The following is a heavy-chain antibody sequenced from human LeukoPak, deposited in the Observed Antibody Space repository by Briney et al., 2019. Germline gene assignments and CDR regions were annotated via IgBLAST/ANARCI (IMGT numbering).Heavy chain of an antibody. CDR3: ASSYRRYYYMDV. CDR2: MNPNSGNT. V-gene: IGHV1-8*02. Sequence: PGASVKVSCKASGYTFTSYGISWVRQATGQGLEWMGWMNPNSGNTGYAQKFQGRVTMTRNTSISTAYMELSSLRSEDTAVYYCASSYRRYYYMDVWGKGTTVTVSS. J-gene: IGHJ6*03. CDR1: GYTFTSYG. D-gene: IGHD3-16*02.